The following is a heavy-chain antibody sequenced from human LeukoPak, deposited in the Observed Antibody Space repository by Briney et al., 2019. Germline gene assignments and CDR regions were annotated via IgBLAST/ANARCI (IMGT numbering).Heavy chain of an antibody. CDR1: GGSFSGYY. D-gene: IGHD2-2*01. J-gene: IGHJ5*02. V-gene: IGHV4-34*01. Sequence: SETLSLTCAVYGGSFSGYYWSWIRQPPGKGLEWIGEINHSGSTNYNPSLKSRVTISVDTSKNQFSLKLSSVTAADTAVYYCARGHCSSTSCYWLFWFDPWGQGSLVTVSS. CDR2: INHSGST. CDR3: ARGHCSSTSCYWLFWFDP.